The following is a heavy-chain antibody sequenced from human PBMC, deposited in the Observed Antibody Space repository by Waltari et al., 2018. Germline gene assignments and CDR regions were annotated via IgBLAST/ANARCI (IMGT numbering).Heavy chain of an antibody. J-gene: IGHJ1*01. CDR2: SYYSGST. D-gene: IGHD6-13*01. V-gene: IGHV4-31*03. Sequence: QVQLQESGPGLVKPSQTLSLTCTVSGGSISSGGYSWSWIRQLPGKGLEWIGHSYYSGSTQYNPSLKSRVTISVDTSKNQFSLKLTSGTAADTAGYYCARFSSSGVPVQHWGQGTLVTVSS. CDR1: GGSISSGGYS. CDR3: ARFSSSGVPVQH.